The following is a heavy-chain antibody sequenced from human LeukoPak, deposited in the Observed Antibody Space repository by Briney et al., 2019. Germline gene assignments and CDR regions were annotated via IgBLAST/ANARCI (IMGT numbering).Heavy chain of an antibody. CDR2: INPNSGGT. V-gene: IGHV1-2*02. J-gene: IGHJ4*02. CDR3: TRGGMTTAATPWWY. Sequence: ASVKVSCKASGYTFTAYYMHWVRQAPGQGLEWMGWINPNSGGTIYAQKLQGRVTMTTDTSTSTAYMELRSLRSDDTAVYYCTRGGMTTAATPWWYWGQGTLVTVSS. CDR1: GYTFTAYY. D-gene: IGHD4-17*01.